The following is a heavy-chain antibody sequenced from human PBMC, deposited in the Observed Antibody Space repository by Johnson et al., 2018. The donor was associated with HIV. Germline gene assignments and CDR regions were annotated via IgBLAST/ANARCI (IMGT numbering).Heavy chain of an antibody. D-gene: IGHD3-22*01. J-gene: IGHJ3*02. V-gene: IGHV3-7*02. CDR3: ARGGYDSSGYYYVGEAFDI. CDR1: GFIISSYW. CDR2: IKQDGSEK. Sequence: VQLVESGGGVVRPGGSLRLSCTISGFIISSYWMSWVRQAPGKGLEWVANIKQDGSEKYYVDSVKGRFTISRDNAKNSLYLQMNSLRAEDTAVYYCARGGYDSSGYYYVGEAFDIWGQGTMVTVSS.